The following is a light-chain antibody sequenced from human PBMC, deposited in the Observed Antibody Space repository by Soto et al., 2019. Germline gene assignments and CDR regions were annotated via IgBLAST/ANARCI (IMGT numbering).Light chain of an antibody. Sequence: EIVLTQSPATLSLSPGERATLSCRASQSIGTYLAWYRQKPGQAPRLPIYDASYKATGIPARFSGSGSGTDFTLTISSLEPEDFAFYYCQQRNDWPWTFGQGTQVEIK. V-gene: IGKV3-11*01. CDR1: QSIGTY. J-gene: IGKJ1*01. CDR3: QQRNDWPWT. CDR2: DAS.